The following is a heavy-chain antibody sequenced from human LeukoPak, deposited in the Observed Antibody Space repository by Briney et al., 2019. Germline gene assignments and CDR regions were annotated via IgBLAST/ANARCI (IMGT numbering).Heavy chain of an antibody. CDR1: GGSISSSGYY. Sequence: PSETLSLTCTVSGGSISSSGYYWGWIRQPPGKGLEWIGTIYYSGSTQYNPSLRSRVTISVDTFKNQFSLILSSVTAADTALYYYARDISEPITTFAVGAFDIWGQGTMVTVSS. V-gene: IGHV4-39*07. CDR3: ARDISEPITTFAVGAFDI. CDR2: IYYSGST. J-gene: IGHJ3*02. D-gene: IGHD3-16*01.